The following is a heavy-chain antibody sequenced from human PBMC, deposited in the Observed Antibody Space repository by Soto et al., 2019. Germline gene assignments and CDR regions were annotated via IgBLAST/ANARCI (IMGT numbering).Heavy chain of an antibody. Sequence: GGSLRLSCAASGFTCSSYSMNWVRQAPGKGLEWVSYIGGSSNTIYYADSVKGRFTISRDNAKNSLYLQMNSLRAEDTALYYCARGEERVDMPSGYCGQGTLVTVSS. V-gene: IGHV3-48*01. CDR2: IGGSSNTI. CDR1: GFTCSSYS. D-gene: IGHD3-16*01. J-gene: IGHJ4*02. CDR3: ARGEERVDMPSGY.